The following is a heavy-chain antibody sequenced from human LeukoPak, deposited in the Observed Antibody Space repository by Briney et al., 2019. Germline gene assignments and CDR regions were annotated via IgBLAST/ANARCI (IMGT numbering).Heavy chain of an antibody. CDR3: ARHQIIAVAGYYYYGMDV. J-gene: IGHJ6*02. CDR1: GGSISSYY. CDR2: IYYSGST. Sequence: TPSETLSLTCSVSGGSISSYYWSWIRQPPGRGLEWIGYIYYSGSTNYNPSLKSRVTISVDTSKNQFSLKLRSVTAADTAVYYCARHQIIAVAGYYYYGMDVWGQGTTVTVSS. D-gene: IGHD6-19*01. V-gene: IGHV4-59*08.